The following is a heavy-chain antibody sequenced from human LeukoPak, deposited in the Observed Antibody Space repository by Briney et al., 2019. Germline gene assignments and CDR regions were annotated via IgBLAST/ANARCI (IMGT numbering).Heavy chain of an antibody. CDR3: ARKYYDILTGMNGYYFDY. CDR2: IYYSGST. V-gene: IGHV4-31*03. D-gene: IGHD3-9*01. J-gene: IGHJ4*02. Sequence: PSQTLSLTCTVSGGSISSGGYYWSWIRQHPGKGLEWIGYIYYSGSTNYDPSLKSRVTISVDTSKNQFSLKLSSVTAADTAVYYCARKYYDILTGMNGYYFDYWGQGTLVTVSS. CDR1: GGSISSGGYY.